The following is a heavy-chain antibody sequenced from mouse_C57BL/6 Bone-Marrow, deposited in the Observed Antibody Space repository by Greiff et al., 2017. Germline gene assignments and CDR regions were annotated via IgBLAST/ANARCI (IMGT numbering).Heavy chain of an antibody. V-gene: IGHV1-77*01. CDR2: IGPGSGSP. J-gene: IGHJ3*01. CDR3: ARNPYGYYPPWCAY. CDR1: GYTFTDYY. Sequence: QVQLQQSGAELVKPGASVKISCKASGYTFTDYYINWVKQRPGQGLEWLGKIGPGSGSPYYNGTFKGKATLTADNSSSTAYMQLSSLTSEDSAVYFYARNPYGYYPPWCAYWGQGTLVTGSA. D-gene: IGHD2-3*01.